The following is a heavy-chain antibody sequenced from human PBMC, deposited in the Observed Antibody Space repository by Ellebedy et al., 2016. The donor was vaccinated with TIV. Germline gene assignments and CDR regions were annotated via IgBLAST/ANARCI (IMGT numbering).Heavy chain of an antibody. CDR3: AKRDYYDSKGTFDI. D-gene: IGHD3-22*01. CDR2: ISGSGGST. Sequence: GESLKISXAASGFTFSSYSMNWVRQAPGKGLEWVSAISGSGGSTYYADSVKGRFTISRDNSKNTLYLQMNSLRAEDTAVYYCAKRDYYDSKGTFDIWGQGTMVTVSS. J-gene: IGHJ3*02. V-gene: IGHV3-23*01. CDR1: GFTFSSYS.